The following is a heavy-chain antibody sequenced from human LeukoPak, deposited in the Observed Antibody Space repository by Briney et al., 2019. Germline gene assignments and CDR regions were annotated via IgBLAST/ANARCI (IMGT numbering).Heavy chain of an antibody. CDR2: ISSSGSTI. CDR1: GFTFSSYE. Sequence: AGGSLRLSCAASGFTFSSYEMNWVRQAPGKGLEWVSYISSSGSTIYYADSVKGRFTISRDNAKNSLYLQMNSLRVEDTAVYYCARVLQAWYGSLPIDYWGQGTLVTVSS. CDR3: ARVLQAWYGSLPIDY. V-gene: IGHV3-48*03. J-gene: IGHJ4*02. D-gene: IGHD6-13*01.